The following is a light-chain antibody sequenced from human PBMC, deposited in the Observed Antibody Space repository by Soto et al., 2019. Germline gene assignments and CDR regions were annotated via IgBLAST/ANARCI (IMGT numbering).Light chain of an antibody. Sequence: DVVMTQSPLSLPVTLGQPASISCRSSRSILGSSGYNYFNWYLQKPGQSPQLLIYLGSSRASGVPDRFSGSGSGTDLTLTISRVEAGDVGVYFCAQGLAAPFTFGGGTKVDIK. CDR2: LGS. V-gene: IGKV2-28*01. CDR1: RSILGSSGYNY. J-gene: IGKJ4*01. CDR3: AQGLAAPFT.